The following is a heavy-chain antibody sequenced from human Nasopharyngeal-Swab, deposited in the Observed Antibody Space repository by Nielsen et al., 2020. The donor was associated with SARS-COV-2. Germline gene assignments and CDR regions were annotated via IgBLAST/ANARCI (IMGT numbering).Heavy chain of an antibody. V-gene: IGHV2-5*02. CDR3: AHIPPLNIAAAPFDY. CDR2: TYWDDDK. J-gene: IGHJ4*02. Sequence: SGPTLVKPTQTLTLTCTFSGFSLSTSGVGVGWIRQPPGKALEWLALTYWDDDKRYSPSLKSRLTITKDTSKNQVVLTMTNMDPVDTATYYCAHIPPLNIAAAPFDYWGQGTLVTVSS. CDR1: GFSLSTSGVG. D-gene: IGHD6-13*01.